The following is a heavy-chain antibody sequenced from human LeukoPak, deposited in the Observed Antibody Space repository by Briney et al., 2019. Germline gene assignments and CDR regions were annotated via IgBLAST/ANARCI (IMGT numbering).Heavy chain of an antibody. V-gene: IGHV4-59*01. CDR3: AREKRGYLYYFDY. D-gene: IGHD5-18*01. CDR1: GGSISSYY. J-gene: IGHJ4*02. Sequence: PSETLSLTCTVSGGSISSYYGSWIRQPPGKGLEGIGYIYYSGSTNYNPSLKSRVTISVDTSKNQFSLKLSSVTAADTAVYYCAREKRGYLYYFDYWGQGTLVTVSS. CDR2: IYYSGST.